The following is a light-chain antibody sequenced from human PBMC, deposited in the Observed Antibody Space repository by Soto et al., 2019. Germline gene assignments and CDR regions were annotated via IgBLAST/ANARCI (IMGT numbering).Light chain of an antibody. J-gene: IGKJ1*01. CDR3: QQYYSYPQ. CDR1: QGISSY. CDR2: DAS. Sequence: AIRMTQSPSSLSASTGDRVTITCRASQGISSYLAWYQQKPGKAPKLLIYDASTLQSGVQSRFSGSGSGTDFTLTISCLQSEDFATYYCQQYYSYPQXGQGTKVDIK. V-gene: IGKV1-8*01.